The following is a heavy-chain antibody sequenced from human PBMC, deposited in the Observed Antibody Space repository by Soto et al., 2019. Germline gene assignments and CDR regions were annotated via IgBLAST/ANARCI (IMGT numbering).Heavy chain of an antibody. CDR1: GGSISSSSYY. D-gene: IGHD3-10*01. Sequence: PSETLSLTCTVSGGSISSSSYYWGWIRQPPGKGLEWIGSIYYSGSTYYNPSLKSRVTTSVDTSKNQFSLKLSSVTAADTAVHYCARRGERSGSSYYFDYWGQGTLVTVS. CDR3: ARRGERSGSSYYFDY. J-gene: IGHJ4*02. CDR2: IYYSGST. V-gene: IGHV4-39*01.